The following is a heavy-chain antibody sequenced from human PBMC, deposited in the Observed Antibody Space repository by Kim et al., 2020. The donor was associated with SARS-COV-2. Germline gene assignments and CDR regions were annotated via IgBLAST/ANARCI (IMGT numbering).Heavy chain of an antibody. CDR1: GYSISSGYY. D-gene: IGHD3-22*01. V-gene: IGHV4-38-2*02. J-gene: IGHJ1*01. CDR3: ARQWRDYDSSGYYYVYFQH. CDR2: IYHSGST. Sequence: SETLSLTCTVSGYSISSGYYWGWIRQPPGKGLEWIGSIYHSGSTYYNPSLKSRVTISVDTSKNQFSLKLSSVTAADTAVYYCARQWRDYDSSGYYYVYFQHWRQGTLVTVSS.